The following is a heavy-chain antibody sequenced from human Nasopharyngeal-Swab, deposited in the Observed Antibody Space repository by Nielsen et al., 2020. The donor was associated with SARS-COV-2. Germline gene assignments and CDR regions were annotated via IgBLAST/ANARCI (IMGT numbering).Heavy chain of an antibody. CDR1: CGSLSNFY. J-gene: IGHJ6*03. V-gene: IGHV4-34*01. D-gene: IGHD1-26*01. CDR2: TNHSGST. CDR3: ARGKREEATIYFSYYMDV. Sequence: SETLSLTCAVYCGSLSNFYWRWSWIRQPPGKGLEWIGETNHSGSTHNNSSLKSRVTISIDTSKKQFSLRMRSVTAADTAIYYCARGKREEATIYFSYYMDVWGKGTTVSVSS.